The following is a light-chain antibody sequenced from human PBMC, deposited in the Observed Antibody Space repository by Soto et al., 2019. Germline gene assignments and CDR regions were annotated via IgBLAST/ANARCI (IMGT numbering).Light chain of an antibody. Sequence: DSQMAHFPSTLSASVAHRVTITCRASQSISSWLAWYQQKPGKAPKLLIYDASSLESGVPSRFSGSGSGTEFTLTISSLQPDDFATYYCQQYNSYPLTFGGGTKVDI. CDR3: QQYNSYPLT. V-gene: IGKV1-5*01. CDR2: DAS. CDR1: QSISSW. J-gene: IGKJ4*01.